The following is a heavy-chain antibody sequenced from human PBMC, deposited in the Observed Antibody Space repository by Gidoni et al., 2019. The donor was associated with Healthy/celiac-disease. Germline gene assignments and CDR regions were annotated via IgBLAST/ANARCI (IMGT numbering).Heavy chain of an antibody. CDR3: AKANGILEPYDY. Sequence: QVQLVESGGGVVQPGRSLRLSCAAPGFTFSSYGRHWVRQAPGKGLEWVAVISYDGSNKYYADSVKGRFTISRDNSKNTLYLQMNSLRAEDTAVYYCAKANGILEPYDYWGQGTLVTVSS. J-gene: IGHJ4*02. CDR1: GFTFSSYG. V-gene: IGHV3-30*18. CDR2: ISYDGSNK. D-gene: IGHD1-1*01.